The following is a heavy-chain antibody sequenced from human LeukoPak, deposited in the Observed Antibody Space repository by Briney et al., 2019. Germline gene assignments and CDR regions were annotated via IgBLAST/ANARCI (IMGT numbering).Heavy chain of an antibody. CDR3: AKNYDILTGPIHGPLSY. J-gene: IGHJ4*02. V-gene: IGHV3-11*01. Sequence: AGGSLRLSCAASGFTFSDYYMSWIHQAPGKGLEWVSYVSSSGSTIYYADSVKGRFTISRDNAKNSLYLQMNSLRAEDTAVYYCAKNYDILTGPIHGPLSYWGQGTLVTVSS. CDR1: GFTFSDYY. D-gene: IGHD3-9*01. CDR2: VSSSGSTI.